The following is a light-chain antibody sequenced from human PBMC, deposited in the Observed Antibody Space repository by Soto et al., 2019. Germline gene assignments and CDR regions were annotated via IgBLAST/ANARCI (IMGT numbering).Light chain of an antibody. CDR1: PGISNY. V-gene: IGKV1-12*01. Sequence: DIQMTQSPSSVSASVGDRVTITCRASPGISNYLAWYQQKAGKDPNLLIYAASTLHSGVPSRFGGSGSGTDFTLTISSLQPEDFATYYCQQTKSCPLTFGGGTKVEIK. J-gene: IGKJ4*01. CDR2: AAS. CDR3: QQTKSCPLT.